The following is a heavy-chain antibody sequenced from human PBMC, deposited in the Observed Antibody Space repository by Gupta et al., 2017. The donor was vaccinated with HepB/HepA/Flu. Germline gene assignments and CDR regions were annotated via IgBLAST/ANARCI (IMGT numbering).Heavy chain of an antibody. CDR1: GFTFSSYG. CDR2: MSYEGSNK. V-gene: IGHV3-30*18. D-gene: IGHD3-10*01. J-gene: IGHJ6*02. CDR3: AKEGAGRTMGRGVHYGMDF. Sequence: QVQLVESGGGVVQPGRSLRLSCAASGFTFSSYGMAWVRSAPGKGREWVADMSYEGSNKYYAESVNGRFTIARDNSKNTLYRKMNSLRAEDTAVYYCAKEGAGRTMGRGVHYGMDFGGQGTTVTVSS.